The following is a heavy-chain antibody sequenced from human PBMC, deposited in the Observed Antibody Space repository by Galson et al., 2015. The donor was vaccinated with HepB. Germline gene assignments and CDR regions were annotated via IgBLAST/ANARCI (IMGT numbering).Heavy chain of an antibody. V-gene: IGHV3-33*01. CDR2: IWYDGSNK. CDR3: ARDRRIIFGVVIPGWFDP. Sequence: SLRLSCAASGFTFSSYGMHWVRQAPGKGLEWVAVIWYDGSNKYYADSVKGRFTISRDYSKNTLYLQMNSLRAEDTAVYYCARDRRIIFGVVIPGWFDPWGQGTLVTVSS. D-gene: IGHD3-3*01. J-gene: IGHJ5*02. CDR1: GFTFSSYG.